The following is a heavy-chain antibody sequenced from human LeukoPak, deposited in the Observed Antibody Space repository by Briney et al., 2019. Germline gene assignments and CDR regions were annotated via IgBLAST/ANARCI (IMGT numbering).Heavy chain of an antibody. D-gene: IGHD1-1*01. CDR1: GASISSYY. CDR2: IYYSGNT. Sequence: SETLSLTCSVSGASISSYYWIWIRQPPGKGPEWLGTIYYSGNTKYNSSLKSRVSILADTSNNQFSLRLSSVTAADTAVYYCAREGLTTIGVIDVWGKGTTVTVSS. J-gene: IGHJ6*03. CDR3: AREGLTTIGVIDV. V-gene: IGHV4-59*01.